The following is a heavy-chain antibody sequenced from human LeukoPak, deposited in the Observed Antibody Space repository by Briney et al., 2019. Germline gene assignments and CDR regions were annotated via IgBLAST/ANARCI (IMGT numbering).Heavy chain of an antibody. J-gene: IGHJ4*02. CDR1: GGSISSYY. CDR3: ARERRPRGPYDY. D-gene: IGHD3-10*01. CDR2: IYYSGST. V-gene: IGHV4-59*01. Sequence: SETLSLTCTVSGGSISSYYWSWIRQPPGKGLEWIGYIYYSGSTNYNPSLKSRVTISVDTSKNQFSLKLSSVTAADTAVYYCARERRPRGPYDYWGQGTLVTVSS.